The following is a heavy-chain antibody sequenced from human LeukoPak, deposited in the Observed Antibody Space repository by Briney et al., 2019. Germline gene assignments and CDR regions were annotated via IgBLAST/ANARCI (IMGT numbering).Heavy chain of an antibody. J-gene: IGHJ6*02. D-gene: IGHD3-9*01. CDR2: ISYDGSNK. CDR1: GFTFSSYA. V-gene: IGHV3-30*04. CDR3: ARDKIIRAVPYYDILTGRQAYYYYYYGMDV. Sequence: QPGGSLRLSCAASGFTFSSYAMHWVRQAPGKGLEWVAVISYDGSNKYYADSVKGRFTISRDNSKNTLYLQMNSLRAEDTAVYYCARDKIIRAVPYYDILTGRQAYYYYYYGMDVWGQGTTVTVSS.